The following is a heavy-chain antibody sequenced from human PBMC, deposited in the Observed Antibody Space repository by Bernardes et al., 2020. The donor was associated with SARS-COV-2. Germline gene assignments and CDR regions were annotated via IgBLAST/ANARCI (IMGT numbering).Heavy chain of an antibody. Sequence: GGSLRLSCVASGFVLSDSAVHWVRQASGKGLEWVGRIRSKTNNYTTTYGASVKGRFTISRDDSVNTAYLQMSSLKTEDTAVYFCTTGLIATDETNFDYWGQGILVTVSS. J-gene: IGHJ4*02. CDR2: IRSKTNNYTT. CDR3: TTGLIATDETNFDY. V-gene: IGHV3-73*01. D-gene: IGHD6-13*01. CDR1: GFVLSDSA.